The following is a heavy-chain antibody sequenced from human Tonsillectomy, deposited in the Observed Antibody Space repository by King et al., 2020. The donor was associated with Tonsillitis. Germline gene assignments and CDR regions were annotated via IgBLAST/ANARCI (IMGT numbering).Heavy chain of an antibody. CDR1: GFTFSNFD. D-gene: IGHD4-11*01. J-gene: IGHJ4*02. CDR2: MWYDGSNK. V-gene: IGHV3-33*08. CDR3: ARRGLQDFDY. Sequence: VQLVESGGGVVQPGRSLRLSCAASGFTFSNFDMHWVRQAPGKGLEGVAVMWYDGSNKYYADSVKGRFTISRDNSKNTLYLQMNSLRAEDTAVYYCARRGLQDFDYWGQGTLVTVSS.